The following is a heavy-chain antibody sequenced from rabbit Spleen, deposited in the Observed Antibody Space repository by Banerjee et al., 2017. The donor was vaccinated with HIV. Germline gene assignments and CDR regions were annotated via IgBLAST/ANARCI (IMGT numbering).Heavy chain of an antibody. D-gene: IGHD6-1*01. CDR1: GVSFSDKEV. CDR2: INTVTGKP. V-gene: IGHV1S45*01. Sequence: QEQLVESGGGLVQPEGSLTLTCKASGVSFSDKEVMCWVRQAPEKGLEWIGCINTVTGKPVYASWAKGRFIMSRTSSTTVTLQMTSLTVADTATYFCVRHYYSYGFGTYADGYYGMDLWGPGTLVTVS. J-gene: IGHJ6*01. CDR3: VRHYYSYGFGTYADGYYGMDL.